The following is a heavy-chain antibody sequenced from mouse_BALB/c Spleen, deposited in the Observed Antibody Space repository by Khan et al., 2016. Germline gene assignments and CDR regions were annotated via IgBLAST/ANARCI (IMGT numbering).Heavy chain of an antibody. D-gene: IGHD1-1*01. V-gene: IGHV1-9*01. CDR3: ARGSYDYGSRTDYVDY. CDR1: GYTFSSYW. CDR2: ILSGSGST. J-gene: IGHJ2*01. Sequence: QVQLKESGAELMKPGASVKISCKATGYTFSSYWIEWVKQRPGHGLEWIGEILSGSGSTDYTEKFKDKATFTADTSSNTAYMQLSSLTSEDSAVYDWARGSYDYGSRTDYVDYWGQGTTLTGSS.